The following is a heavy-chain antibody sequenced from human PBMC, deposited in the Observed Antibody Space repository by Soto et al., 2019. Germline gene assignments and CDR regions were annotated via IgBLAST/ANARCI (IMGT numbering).Heavy chain of an antibody. Sequence: QITLKESGPTLVKPTQTLTLTCTFSGFSLSTSRVGVGWIRQPPGKALEWLAVIYWDDAKTYRPSLKSRITITKDTSKNQVALTMTNMDPVDTATYYCAHAYGGRSLYWGQGTLVTVSS. V-gene: IGHV2-5*02. D-gene: IGHD1-26*01. CDR3: AHAYGGRSLY. CDR2: IYWDDAK. J-gene: IGHJ4*02. CDR1: GFSLSTSRVG.